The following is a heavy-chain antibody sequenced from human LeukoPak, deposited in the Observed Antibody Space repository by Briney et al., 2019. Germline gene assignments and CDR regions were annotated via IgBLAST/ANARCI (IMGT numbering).Heavy chain of an antibody. V-gene: IGHV3-7*01. J-gene: IGHJ4*02. Sequence: GSLRLSCAASGFTFTNYWMSWVRQAPGKGLELVANIKQDRSEKYYVDSVKGRFTISRDNAKNSLYLQMNSLRAEDTAVYYCARLREIPVFGVVTKSTSYFDYWGQGTLVTVSS. CDR2: IKQDRSEK. CDR3: ARLREIPVFGVVTKSTSYFDY. CDR1: GFTFTNYW. D-gene: IGHD3-3*01.